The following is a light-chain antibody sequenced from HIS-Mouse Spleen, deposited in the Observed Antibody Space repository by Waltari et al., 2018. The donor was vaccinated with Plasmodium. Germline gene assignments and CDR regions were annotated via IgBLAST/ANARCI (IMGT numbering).Light chain of an antibody. CDR1: QSVLYSSNNKNY. CDR2: WAS. Sequence: DIVMTQSPDSLALSLGERATITCKSSQSVLYSSNNKNYLAWYQQKPGQPPKLLIYWASTRESGVPDRFSGSGSGTDFTLTISSLQAEDVAVYYCQQYYSTPPYTFGQGTKLEIK. J-gene: IGKJ2*01. CDR3: QQYYSTPPYT. V-gene: IGKV4-1*01.